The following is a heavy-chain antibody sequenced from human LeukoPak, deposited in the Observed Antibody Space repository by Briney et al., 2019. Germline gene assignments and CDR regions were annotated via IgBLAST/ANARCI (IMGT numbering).Heavy chain of an antibody. CDR2: IKQDGSED. CDR1: GFTFSNYW. V-gene: IGHV3-7*01. Sequence: GGSLRLSCAASGFTFSNYWMSWVRQAPGKGLEWVANIKQDGSEDYYVDSVKGRFTISRDNAKNSLYLQMNSLRAEDTAVYYCARDPSRYFDWLGYIDIWGQGTMVTVSS. J-gene: IGHJ3*02. D-gene: IGHD3-9*01. CDR3: ARDPSRYFDWLGYIDI.